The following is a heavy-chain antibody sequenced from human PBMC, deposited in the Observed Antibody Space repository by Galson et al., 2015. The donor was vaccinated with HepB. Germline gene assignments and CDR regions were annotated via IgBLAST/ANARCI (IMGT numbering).Heavy chain of an antibody. CDR2: IFSNDEK. CDR3: ARIPYYGSGSPYYYYGMDV. CDR1: GFSLSNARMG. Sequence: PALVKPTQTLTLTCTVSGFSLSNARMGVSWIRQPPGKALEWLAHIFSNDEKSYSTSLKSRLTISKDTSKSQVVLTMTNMDPVDTATYYCARIPYYGSGSPYYYYGMDVWGQGTTVTVSS. J-gene: IGHJ6*02. V-gene: IGHV2-26*01. D-gene: IGHD3-10*01.